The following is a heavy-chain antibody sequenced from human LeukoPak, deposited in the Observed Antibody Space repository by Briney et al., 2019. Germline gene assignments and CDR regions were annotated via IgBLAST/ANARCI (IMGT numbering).Heavy chain of an antibody. D-gene: IGHD6-19*01. CDR3: AKGIEGYSSGWFLGNY. Sequence: PGGSLRLSCAASGFTFSSYAMSWVRQAPGKGLEWVSAISGSGGSTYYADSVKGRFTISRDNSKNTLYLQMNSLRAEDTAVYYCAKGIEGYSSGWFLGNYWGQGTLVTVSS. V-gene: IGHV3-23*01. CDR2: ISGSGGST. CDR1: GFTFSSYA. J-gene: IGHJ4*02.